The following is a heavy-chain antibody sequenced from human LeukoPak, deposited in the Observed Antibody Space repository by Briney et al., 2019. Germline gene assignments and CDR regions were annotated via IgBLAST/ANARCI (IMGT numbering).Heavy chain of an antibody. CDR3: ARGDDTAMVSGGYNWFDS. CDR2: ITPSGSYT. Sequence: PGGSLRLSCAASGFAFSSYNMNWVRQAPGKGLEWVLSITPSGSYTYYADSVKGRLTISRDNAKNSLYLQMNSLGAEHTAVYYCARGDDTAMVSGGYNWFDSWGQGTLVTVSS. J-gene: IGHJ5*01. V-gene: IGHV3-21*01. D-gene: IGHD5-18*01. CDR1: GFAFSSYN.